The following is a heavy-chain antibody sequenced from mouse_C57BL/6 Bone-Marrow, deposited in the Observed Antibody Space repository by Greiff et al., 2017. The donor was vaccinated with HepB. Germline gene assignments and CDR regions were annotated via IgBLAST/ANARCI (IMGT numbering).Heavy chain of an antibody. CDR2: IYPRSGNT. J-gene: IGHJ3*01. D-gene: IGHD3-2*02. Sequence: QVQLKESGAELARPGASVKLSCKASGYTFTSYGISWVKQRTGQGLEWIGEIYPRSGNTYYNEKFKGKATLTADKSSSTAYMELRSLTSEYSAVYFCARSASSGYVPFAYWGKGTLVTVSA. CDR1: GYTFTSYG. V-gene: IGHV1-81*01. CDR3: ARSASSGYVPFAY.